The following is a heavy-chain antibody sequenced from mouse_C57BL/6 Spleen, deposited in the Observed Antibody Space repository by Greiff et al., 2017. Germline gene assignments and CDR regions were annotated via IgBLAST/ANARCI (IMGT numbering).Heavy chain of an antibody. D-gene: IGHD2-5*01. V-gene: IGHV5-17*01. CDR3: ARPLYSNYEVRYAMDY. Sequence: EVKLVESGGGLVKPGGSLKLSCAASGFTFSDYGMHWVRQAPEKGLEWVAYISSGSSTIYYADTVKGRFTISRDNAKNTLFLQMTSLRSEDTAMYYCARPLYSNYEVRYAMDYWAQGTSVTVSS. CDR1: GFTFSDYG. J-gene: IGHJ4*01. CDR2: ISSGSSTI.